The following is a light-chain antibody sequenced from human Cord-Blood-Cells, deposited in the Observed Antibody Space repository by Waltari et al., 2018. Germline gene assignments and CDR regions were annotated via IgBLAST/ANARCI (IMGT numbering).Light chain of an antibody. Sequence: DIQMTQSPSSLSASVGDRVTITCQASQDISNYLNWYQQKPGKAPKLLIYDASNLETGVPSRFSGSGSGTDFTCTISSLQPEDIATYYCQQYDTVYSFGQGTKLEIK. CDR2: DAS. CDR3: QQYDTVYS. V-gene: IGKV1-33*01. J-gene: IGKJ2*03. CDR1: QDISNY.